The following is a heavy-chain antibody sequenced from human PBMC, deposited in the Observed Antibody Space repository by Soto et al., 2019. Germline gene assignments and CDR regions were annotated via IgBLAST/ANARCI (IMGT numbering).Heavy chain of an antibody. CDR2: ISYDGSNK. J-gene: IGHJ4*02. CDR1: GFTFSSYA. D-gene: IGHD3-9*01. V-gene: IGHV3-30-3*01. CDR3: ARGGGSILTGYPTDY. Sequence: VGSLRLSCAASGFTFSSYAMHWVRQAPGKGLEWVAVISYDGSNKYYADSVKGRFTISRDNSKNTLYLQMNSLRAEDTAVYYCARGGGSILTGYPTDYWGQGTLVTVSS.